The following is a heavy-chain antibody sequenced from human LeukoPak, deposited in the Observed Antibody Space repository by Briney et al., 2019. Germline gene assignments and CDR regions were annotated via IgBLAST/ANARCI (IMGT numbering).Heavy chain of an antibody. V-gene: IGHV3-7*01. Sequence: GGSLRLSCVASGFSFSNYWWTWVGQVPGRGLEWVANIKRDGSEKKYVDSGKCRVTMSRDKAKNSLYLQMDNLRVEDTAIYYCARDYSPSYGSVWYDAFDIWGQGTMVTVSS. CDR1: GFSFSNYW. D-gene: IGHD6-19*01. CDR2: IKRDGSEK. J-gene: IGHJ3*02. CDR3: ARDYSPSYGSVWYDAFDI.